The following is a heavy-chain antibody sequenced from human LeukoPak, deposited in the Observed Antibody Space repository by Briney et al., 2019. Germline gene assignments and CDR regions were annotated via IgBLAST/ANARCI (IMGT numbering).Heavy chain of an antibody. V-gene: IGHV3-23*01. CDR2: ISGSGGST. CDR1: GFTFSSYA. D-gene: IGHD6-19*01. CDR3: ANLVAGPHFDY. Sequence: GGSLRLSCAAFGFTFSSYAMSWVRQAPGKGLEWVSAISGSGGSTYYADSVKGRFTISRDNSKNTLYLQMNSLRAEDTAVYYCANLVAGPHFDYWGQGTLVTVSS. J-gene: IGHJ4*02.